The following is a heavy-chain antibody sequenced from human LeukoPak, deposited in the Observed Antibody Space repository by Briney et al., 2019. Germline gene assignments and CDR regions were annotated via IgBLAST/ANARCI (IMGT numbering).Heavy chain of an antibody. D-gene: IGHD3-10*01. J-gene: IGHJ6*02. CDR2: VRYDENNE. V-gene: IGHV3-33*01. CDR1: GFTFRNYG. Sequence: GGSLRLSCAASGFTFRNYGLHWVRQAPGKGLEWVAVVRYDENNEFYGNSVEGRFTISGDSSKNTLYLQMNSLRAEDTAVYYCARDQYSYGSGTYSSADVWGQGTTVTVSS. CDR3: ARDQYSYGSGTYSSADV.